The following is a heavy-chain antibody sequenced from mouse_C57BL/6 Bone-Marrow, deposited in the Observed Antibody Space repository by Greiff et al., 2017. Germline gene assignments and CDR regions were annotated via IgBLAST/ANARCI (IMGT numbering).Heavy chain of an antibody. CDR3: SSFDGNYFDF. CDR1: GFNIKDDY. J-gene: IGHJ2*01. Sequence: EVQLQQSGAELVRPGASVKLSCTASGFNIKDDYIHWVKQRPEQGLEGIGWIDPEIGDTEYASKFQGKATITSDTSSNTAYLQLSSLTSEDTAVYYCSSFDGNYFDFWGQGTPLTVAS. V-gene: IGHV14-4*01. D-gene: IGHD2-3*01. CDR2: IDPEIGDT.